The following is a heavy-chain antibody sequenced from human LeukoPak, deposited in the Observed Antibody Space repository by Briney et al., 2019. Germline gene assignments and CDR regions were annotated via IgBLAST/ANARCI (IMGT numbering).Heavy chain of an antibody. CDR2: IRSKAYGGTT. Sequence: GGSLRLSCTASGFTFGDYAMSWVRQAPGKGLEWVGFIRSKAYGGTTEYAASVKGRFTISRDDSKSIAYLQMNSLKTEDTAVYYCTRARRRSPAFDIWGQGTMVTASS. J-gene: IGHJ3*02. CDR3: TRARRRSPAFDI. V-gene: IGHV3-49*04. CDR1: GFTFGDYA.